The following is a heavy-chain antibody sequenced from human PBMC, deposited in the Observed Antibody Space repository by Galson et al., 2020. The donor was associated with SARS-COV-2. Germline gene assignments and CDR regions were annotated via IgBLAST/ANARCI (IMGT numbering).Heavy chain of an antibody. CDR1: GGSISSGSPF. CDR2: IFYSGTT. J-gene: IGHJ4*02. Sequence: SETLSPTCTVSGGSISSGSPFWSWIRQPPGKGLEWIATIFYSGTTYYNASLKTRATISVDTSKNNFSLRLSSVTAADLAVYYCARSYTSGWYRRFSFGGQGTLVSVSS. V-gene: IGHV4-39*07. CDR3: ARSYTSGWYRRFSF. D-gene: IGHD6-19*01.